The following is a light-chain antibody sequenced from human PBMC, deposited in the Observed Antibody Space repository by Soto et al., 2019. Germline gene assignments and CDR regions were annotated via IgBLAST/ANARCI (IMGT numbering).Light chain of an antibody. V-gene: IGLV2-8*01. CDR3: SSYAGSNTWV. CDR1: SSDVGGYNY. J-gene: IGLJ2*01. Sequence: QSAPTQPPSASGSPGQSATISCTGTSSDVGGYNYVSWYQQYPGKAPKLMIYEVSKRPSGVPDRFSGSKSGNTASLTVSGLQPEDEADYYCSSYAGSNTWVFGGGTKLTVL. CDR2: EVS.